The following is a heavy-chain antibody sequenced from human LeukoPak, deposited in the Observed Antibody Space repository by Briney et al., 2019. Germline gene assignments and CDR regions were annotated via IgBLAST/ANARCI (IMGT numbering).Heavy chain of an antibody. V-gene: IGHV4-59*01. CDR1: GGSISSYY. CDR3: ARDEIVGRAFDI. D-gene: IGHD1-26*01. J-gene: IGHJ3*02. CDR2: IYCSGST. Sequence: PSETLSLTCTVSGGSISSYYWSWIRQPPGKGLEWIGYIYCSGSTNYNPSLKSRVTISVDTSKNQFSLKLSSVTAADTAVYYCARDEIVGRAFDIWGQGTMVTVSS.